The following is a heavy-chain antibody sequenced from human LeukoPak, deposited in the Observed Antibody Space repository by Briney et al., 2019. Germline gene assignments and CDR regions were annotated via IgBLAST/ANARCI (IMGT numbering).Heavy chain of an antibody. CDR1: GFTFSSYE. V-gene: IGHV3-48*03. CDR2: ISSSGSTI. CDR3: ARDLGYSSGPNY. D-gene: IGHD6-19*01. J-gene: IGHJ4*02. Sequence: PGGSLRLSCAASGFTFSSYEMNWVRQAPGQGLEWVSYISSSGSTIYYADPVKGRFTISRDNAKNSLYLQMNSLRAEDTAVYYCARDLGYSSGPNYWGQGTRVTVSS.